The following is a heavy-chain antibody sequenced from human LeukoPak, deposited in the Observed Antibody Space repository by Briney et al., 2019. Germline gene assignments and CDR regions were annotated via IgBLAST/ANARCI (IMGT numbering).Heavy chain of an antibody. CDR1: GFTFDDYA. CDR2: ISWNSGSI. Sequence: GGSLRLSCAASGFTFDDYAMHWVRQAPGKGLEWVSGISWNSGSIGYADSVKGRFTISRAYAKNSLYPQMNSLRAEDMALYYGAKGAGTRFGWYLIEIWGQGTMVTVSS. J-gene: IGHJ3*02. V-gene: IGHV3-9*03. CDR3: AKGAGTRFGWYLIEI. D-gene: IGHD6-19*01.